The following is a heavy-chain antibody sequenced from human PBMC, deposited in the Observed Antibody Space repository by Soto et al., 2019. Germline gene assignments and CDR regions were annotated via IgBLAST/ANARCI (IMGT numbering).Heavy chain of an antibody. CDR2: FDPEDGET. CDR3: ARKMGYSSPTTIDY. Sequence: GASVKVSCKVSGYTLTELSMHWVRQAPGKGLEWMGGFDPEDGETIYAQKFQGRVTMTEDTSTDTAYMELSSLRSDDTAVYYCARKMGYSSPTTIDYWGQGTLVTVSS. D-gene: IGHD6-19*01. V-gene: IGHV1-24*01. CDR1: GYTLTELS. J-gene: IGHJ4*02.